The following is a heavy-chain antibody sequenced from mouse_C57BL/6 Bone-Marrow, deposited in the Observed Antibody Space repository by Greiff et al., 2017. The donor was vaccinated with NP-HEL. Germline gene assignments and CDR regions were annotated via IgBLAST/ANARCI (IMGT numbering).Heavy chain of an antibody. V-gene: IGHV1-15*01. J-gene: IGHJ3*02. CDR1: GYTFTDYE. Sequence: QVQLQQSGAELVRPGASVTLSCKASGYTFTDYEMHWVKQTPVHGLEWIGAIDPETGGTAYNQKFKGKAILTADKSSSTAYMELRSLTSEDSAVYYCTRSDYVRWWGQGTLVTVSA. CDR2: IDPETGGT. D-gene: IGHD2-4*01. CDR3: TRSDYVRW.